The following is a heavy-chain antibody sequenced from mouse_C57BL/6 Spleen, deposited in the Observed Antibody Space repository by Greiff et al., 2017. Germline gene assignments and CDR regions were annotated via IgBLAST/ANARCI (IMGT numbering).Heavy chain of an antibody. J-gene: IGHJ1*03. CDR2: IYPRSGNT. CDR3: ARLITTVVARYFHV. CDR1: GYTFTSYG. V-gene: IGHV1-81*01. Sequence: VQLQQSGAELARPGASVKLSCKASGYTFTSYGISWVKQRTGQGLEWIGEIYPRSGNTYYNEKFKGKATLTADKSSSTAYMELRSLTSEDSAVYFCARLITTVVARYFHVWGTGTTVTVSS. D-gene: IGHD1-1*01.